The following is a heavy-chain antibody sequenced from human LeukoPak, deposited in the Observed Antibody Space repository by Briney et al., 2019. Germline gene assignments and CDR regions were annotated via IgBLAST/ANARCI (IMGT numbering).Heavy chain of an antibody. D-gene: IGHD3-9*01. V-gene: IGHV3-48*04. CDR2: ISSSSSTI. J-gene: IGHJ5*02. CDR3: ARAGGGLLRYFDWLKH. Sequence: GGSLRLSCAASGFTFSSYSMNWVHQAPRKGLEWVSYISSSSSTIYYADSVKGRFTISRDNAKNSLYLQMNSLRAEDTAVYYCARAGGGLLRYFDWLKHWGQGTLVTVSS. CDR1: GFTFSSYS.